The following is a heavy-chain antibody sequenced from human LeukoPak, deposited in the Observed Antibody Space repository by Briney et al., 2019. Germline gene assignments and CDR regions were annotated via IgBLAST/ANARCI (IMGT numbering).Heavy chain of an antibody. J-gene: IGHJ4*02. D-gene: IGHD1-26*01. CDR2: IYTSGST. Sequence: PSETLSLTCTVSGGSISSYYWSWIRQPPGKGLEWIGYIYTSGSTNYNPSLKSRVTISVDTSKNQFSLKLSSVTAADTAVYYCARGDRGYSGSYYICDYWGQGTLVTVSS. CDR3: ARGDRGYSGSYYICDY. V-gene: IGHV4-4*09. CDR1: GGSISSYY.